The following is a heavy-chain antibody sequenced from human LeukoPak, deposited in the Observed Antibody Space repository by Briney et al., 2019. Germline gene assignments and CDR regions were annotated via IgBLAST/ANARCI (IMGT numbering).Heavy chain of an antibody. J-gene: IGHJ4*02. V-gene: IGHV4-59*11. Sequence: SETLSLTCSVSGGSITSHFWSWIRQPPGKGLEWIGYIYYSGSTNYNPSLKSRVTISVDTSKTQFSLKLSSVTAADTAVYYCARELGGSQQFDYWGRGTLVTVSS. D-gene: IGHD3-10*01. CDR2: IYYSGST. CDR1: GGSITSHF. CDR3: ARELGGSQQFDY.